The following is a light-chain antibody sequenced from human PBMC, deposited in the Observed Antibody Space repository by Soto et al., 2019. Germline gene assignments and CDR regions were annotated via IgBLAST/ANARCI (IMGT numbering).Light chain of an antibody. CDR3: CSYAGSSTLV. CDR2: EGS. CDR1: SSDVGSYNL. V-gene: IGLV2-23*01. J-gene: IGLJ1*01. Sequence: QSVLTQPASVSGSPGQSSTISCTGTSSDVGSYNLVAWYQQNPGKAPKLMVYEGSKRTSGVSNRFSGSKSGNTASLTISGLQAEDEADYYCCSYAGSSTLVFGTGTKLTV.